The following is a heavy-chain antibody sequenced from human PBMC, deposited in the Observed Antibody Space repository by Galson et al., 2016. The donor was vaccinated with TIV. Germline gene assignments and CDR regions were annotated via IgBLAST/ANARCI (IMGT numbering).Heavy chain of an antibody. CDR1: GYTFRDYA. CDR2: INPIFGTA. D-gene: IGHD3-10*01. CDR3: ARGRGYYFGSGSSYLDY. V-gene: IGHV1-69*06. Sequence: SVKVSCKASGYTFRDYALHWVRQAPGQRPEWLGSINPIFGTANYAQKFQGRVTITADTSTSTIYMELSSLRSEDTAVYYCARGRGYYFGSGSSYLDYWGQGSLVTVSS. J-gene: IGHJ4*02.